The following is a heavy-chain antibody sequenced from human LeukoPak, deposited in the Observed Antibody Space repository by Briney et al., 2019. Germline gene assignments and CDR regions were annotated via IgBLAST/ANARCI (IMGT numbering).Heavy chain of an antibody. V-gene: IGHV3-23*01. D-gene: IGHD2-15*01. Sequence: GGSLRLSCAASGFTFSSYAMSWVRQAPGKGLEWVSAIGGSGGSTYYADSVKGRFTISRDNSKNTLYLQMNSLRAEDTAVYYCASYCSGGSCYVGTLESHFDYWGQGTLVTVSS. J-gene: IGHJ4*02. CDR3: ASYCSGGSCYVGTLESHFDY. CDR1: GFTFSSYA. CDR2: IGGSGGST.